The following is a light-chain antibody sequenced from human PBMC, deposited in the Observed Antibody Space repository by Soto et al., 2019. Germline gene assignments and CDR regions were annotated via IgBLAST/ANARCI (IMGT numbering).Light chain of an antibody. CDR3: QSYDSSLSGLYV. V-gene: IGLV2-14*02. J-gene: IGLJ1*01. CDR2: EGS. CDR1: TSDVGSYKF. Sequence: QSALTQPASVSGSPGQSITISCTGTTSDVGSYKFVSWYQHLPGKAPKLVIFEGSERPSGISDRFSGSKSGNTASLTISGLQPEDEAYYYCQSYDSSLSGLYVFGTGTKLTVL.